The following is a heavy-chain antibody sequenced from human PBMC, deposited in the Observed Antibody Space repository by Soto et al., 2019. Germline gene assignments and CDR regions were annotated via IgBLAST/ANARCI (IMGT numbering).Heavy chain of an antibody. CDR2: IYYSGST. CDR3: ARVSGVRGLIRWFDP. CDR1: GGSISSGGYY. D-gene: IGHD3-10*02. J-gene: IGHJ5*02. V-gene: IGHV4-31*03. Sequence: SETLSLTCTVSGGSISSGGYYWSWIRQHPGKGLEWIGYIYYSGSTYYNPSLKSRVTISVDTSKNQFSLKLSSVTAADTAVYYCARVSGVRGLIRWFDPWGQGTLVTVSS.